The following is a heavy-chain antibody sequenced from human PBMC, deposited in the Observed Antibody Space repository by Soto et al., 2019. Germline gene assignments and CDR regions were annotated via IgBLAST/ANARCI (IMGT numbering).Heavy chain of an antibody. J-gene: IGHJ4*02. V-gene: IGHV4-59*01. D-gene: IGHD6-19*01. CDR2: VYYAGST. CDR3: ARSVAVPGAHIDY. Sequence: LSLTCSVSGGSISGSYWSWIRQSPGKGLEWLGYVYYAGSTNYSPSLRSRVSISVDTSKNEFSLRLSSVTAADTAVYFCARSVAVPGAHIDYWGQGTQVTVSS. CDR1: GGSISGSY.